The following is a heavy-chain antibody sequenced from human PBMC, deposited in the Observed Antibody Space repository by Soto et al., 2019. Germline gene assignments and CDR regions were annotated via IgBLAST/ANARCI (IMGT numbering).Heavy chain of an antibody. V-gene: IGHV1-69*02. CDR2: SIPMLGVR. CDR1: GGTFSTYS. J-gene: IGHJ3*02. D-gene: IGHD2-21*01. CDR3: TIGSWSGEVFDI. Sequence: QVQLVQSGAEVKKPGSSVKVSCKDSGGTFSTYSMFWVRQAPGQGLEWMGRSIPMLGVRNYEQRFQDRVTITADKSTATVHMELSSLRSEDTSLYYCTIGSWSGEVFDIWGQGTMVTVSS.